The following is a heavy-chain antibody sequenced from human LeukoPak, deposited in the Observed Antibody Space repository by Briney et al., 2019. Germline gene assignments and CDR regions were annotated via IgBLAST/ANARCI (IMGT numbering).Heavy chain of an antibody. CDR2: IKPDGSEK. CDR3: ARVVGTDEGADY. D-gene: IGHD1-7*01. V-gene: IGHV3-7*04. CDR1: GFTFRNYW. J-gene: IGHJ4*02. Sequence: GGSLRLSCAGSGFTFRNYWMNWVRQAPGKGLEWVANIKPDGSEKRYVDSVKGRFTISRDNAKNSLYLQMNSLRAEDTAVYYCARVVGTDEGADYWGQGTLVTVSS.